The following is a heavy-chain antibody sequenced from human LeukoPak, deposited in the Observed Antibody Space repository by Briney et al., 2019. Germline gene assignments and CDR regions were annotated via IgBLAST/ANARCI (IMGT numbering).Heavy chain of an antibody. CDR1: GFTVSSNS. J-gene: IGHJ4*02. Sequence: GGSLRLSCTVSGFTVSSNSMSWVRQAPGKGLEWVSFIYSGGNTHYSDSVKGRFTISRDNSKNTLYLQMNSLRADDMAVYYCARAVSGTYYDLDYWGQGALVTVSS. CDR2: IYSGGNT. CDR3: ARAVSGTYYDLDY. V-gene: IGHV3-53*01. D-gene: IGHD3-10*01.